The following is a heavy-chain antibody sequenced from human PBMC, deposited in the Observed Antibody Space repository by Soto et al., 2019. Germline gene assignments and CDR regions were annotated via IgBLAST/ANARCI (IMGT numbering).Heavy chain of an antibody. CDR2: IVVGSGNT. V-gene: IGHV1-58*01. J-gene: IGHJ5*02. CDR1: GFTFSSSA. Sequence: SVKVSCKASGFTFSSSAVQWVRQARGQRLEWIGKIVVGSGNTNYAQKFQERVTITRDMSTSTAYMELSSLRSEDTAFYYCAAFDPGPMGFDPWGQGTLVTVPQ. D-gene: IGHD3-9*01. CDR3: AAFDPGPMGFDP.